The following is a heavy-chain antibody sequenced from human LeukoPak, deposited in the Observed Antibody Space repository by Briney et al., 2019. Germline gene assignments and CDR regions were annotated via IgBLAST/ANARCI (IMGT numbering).Heavy chain of an antibody. CDR1: GFSFSGYW. CDR3: ARAPCSGGSCYQN. V-gene: IGHV3-7*03. Sequence: GGSLRLSCAASGFSFSGYWMSWVRQAPGKGLEWVANIKQDGSEKYYVDSVKGRFTISRDNAKNSLYLQMNSLRAEDTAVYYCARAPCSGGSCYQNWGQGTLVTVSS. J-gene: IGHJ4*02. CDR2: IKQDGSEK. D-gene: IGHD2-15*01.